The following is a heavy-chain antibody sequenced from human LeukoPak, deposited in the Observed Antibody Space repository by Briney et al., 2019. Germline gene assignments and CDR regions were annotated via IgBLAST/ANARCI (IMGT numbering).Heavy chain of an antibody. J-gene: IGHJ4*02. CDR3: ARVVTGVIDY. Sequence: GGSLRLSCAASGFTFSSYSMNWVRQAPGKGLEWVSSISSSSSYIYYAGSVKGRFTISRDNAKNSLYLQMNSLRAEDTAVYYCARVVTGVIDYWGQGTLVTVSS. V-gene: IGHV3-21*01. CDR2: ISSSSSYI. D-gene: IGHD7-27*01. CDR1: GFTFSSYS.